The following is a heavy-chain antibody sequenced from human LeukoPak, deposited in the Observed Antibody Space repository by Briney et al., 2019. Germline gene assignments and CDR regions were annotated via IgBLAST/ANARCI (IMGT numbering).Heavy chain of an antibody. D-gene: IGHD5-12*01. J-gene: IGHJ4*02. CDR1: GFTFSSYA. V-gene: IGHV3-23*01. CDR3: AKGRSGYDWSGYFDY. Sequence: GGSLRLSCAASGFTFSSYAMSWVRQAPGKGLEWDSAISGSGGSTYYADSVKGRFTISRDNSKNTLYLQMNSLRAEDTAVYYCAKGRSGYDWSGYFDYWGQGTLVTVSS. CDR2: ISGSGGST.